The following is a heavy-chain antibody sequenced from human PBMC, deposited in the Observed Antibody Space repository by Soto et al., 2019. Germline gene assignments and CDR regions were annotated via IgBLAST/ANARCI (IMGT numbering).Heavy chain of an antibody. V-gene: IGHV3-15*07. J-gene: IGHJ6*02. D-gene: IGHD3-22*01. CDR1: GFTFSNAW. Sequence: GGSLRLSCAASGFTFSNAWMNWVRQAPGKGLEWVGRIKSKTDGGTADYAAPVKGRFTISRDDSKNTLYLQMNSLKTEDTAVYYCTTTYYYDSSGYYPSDGMDVWGQGTTVTVSS. CDR3: TTTYYYDSSGYYPSDGMDV. CDR2: IKSKTDGGTA.